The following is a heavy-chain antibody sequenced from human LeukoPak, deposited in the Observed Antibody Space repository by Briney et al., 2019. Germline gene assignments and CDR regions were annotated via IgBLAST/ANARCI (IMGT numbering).Heavy chain of an antibody. J-gene: IGHJ5*02. D-gene: IGHD5-24*01. CDR2: IKQDRSEK. V-gene: IGHV3-7*05. Sequence: GGSLRLSCAASGFTFSNYWMIWVRQAPGKGLEWVANIKQDRSEKRYADSVRGRFTVSRDNAHTSLYLQMSSLRAEDTALYFCARASDPWLQLTWGQGTLVTVSS. CDR1: GFTFSNYW. CDR3: ARASDPWLQLT.